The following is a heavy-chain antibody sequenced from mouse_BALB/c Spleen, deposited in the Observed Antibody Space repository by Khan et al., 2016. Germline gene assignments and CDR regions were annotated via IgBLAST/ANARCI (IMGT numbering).Heavy chain of an antibody. CDR1: GYKFTDYE. Sequence: QVQLKQSGTELVRPGASVTLSCKASGYKFTDYEMHWVKQTPVHGLEWIGAIDPETGGTVYTQTFKGKATLTADQSSNTAYMELRSLTSEDSAVYYCTRLGFAYWGQGTLVTVSA. CDR3: TRLGFAY. D-gene: IGHD4-1*01. CDR2: IDPETGGT. V-gene: IGHV1-15*01. J-gene: IGHJ3*01.